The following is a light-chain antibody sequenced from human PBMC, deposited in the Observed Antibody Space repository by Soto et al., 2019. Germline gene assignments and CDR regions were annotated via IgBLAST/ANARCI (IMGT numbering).Light chain of an antibody. V-gene: IGLV1-40*01. CDR1: SSNIGAGYD. CDR3: QSYDRSLRGYV. CDR2: GNT. J-gene: IGLJ1*01. Sequence: QSVVTQPPSVSGAPGQRVTISCTGTSSNIGAGYDVHWYQHLPGTAPKLLIYGNTIRPSGVPDRFSGSKSGTSASLSITGLQAEDEADDYCQSYDRSLRGYVFGTGTKLTVL.